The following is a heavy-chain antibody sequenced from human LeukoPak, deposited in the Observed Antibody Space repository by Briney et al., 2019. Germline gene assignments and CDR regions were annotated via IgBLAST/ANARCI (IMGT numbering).Heavy chain of an antibody. D-gene: IGHD1-26*01. CDR2: ISYNGRT. J-gene: IGHJ3*01. CDR1: GGSIGNSF. V-gene: IGHV4-59*13. Sequence: ETPSLTCNRGGGSIGNSFWNWIRPSAGKGLEWIGYISYNGRTNYSPSLKSRVSISIDRSKTQLSLNLTSVTAADTALYYCVRDRSGTYYTFDVWGQGTMVTVSA. CDR3: VRDRSGTYYTFDV.